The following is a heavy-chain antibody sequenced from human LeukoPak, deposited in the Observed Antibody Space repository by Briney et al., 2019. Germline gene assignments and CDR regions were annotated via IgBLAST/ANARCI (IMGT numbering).Heavy chain of an antibody. V-gene: IGHV1-69*04. CDR2: IIPILGIA. D-gene: IGHD2-15*01. CDR3: ARTCSGGSCSARPPYYYGMDV. J-gene: IGHJ6*02. Sequence: SVRVSCKASGGTFSSYAISWVRQAPGQGLEWMGRIIPILGIANYAQKFQGRVTITADKSTSTAYMELSSLRSEDTAVYYCARTCSGGSCSARPPYYYGMDVWGQGTTVTVSS. CDR1: GGTFSSYA.